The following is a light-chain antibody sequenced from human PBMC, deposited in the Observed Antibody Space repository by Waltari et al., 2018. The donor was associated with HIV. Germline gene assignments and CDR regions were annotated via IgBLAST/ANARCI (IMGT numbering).Light chain of an antibody. V-gene: IGKV3-11*01. CDR3: QERSNWPALT. J-gene: IGKJ4*01. CDR2: QAS. Sequence: EIVLTQSPATLSLSPGERASLSCRASQSVRSYLAWYQQKPGQAHRLLIYQASTRATGIPARFSGSGSGTDFTLTISSLEPEDFAVYYCQERSNWPALTFGGGTKVEIK. CDR1: QSVRSY.